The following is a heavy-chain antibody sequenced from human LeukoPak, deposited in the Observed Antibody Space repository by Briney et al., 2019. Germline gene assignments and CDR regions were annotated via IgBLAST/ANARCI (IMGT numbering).Heavy chain of an antibody. Sequence: GGSLRLSCAASGFTFSTYSMNWVRQAPGKGLEWVSSISSSSNYIYYADSVKGRFTISRDNAKNSLYLQMDSLRAEDTAVYYCARFWSGHYNFDYWGQGTPVTVSS. J-gene: IGHJ4*02. V-gene: IGHV3-21*06. CDR2: ISSSSNYI. D-gene: IGHD3-3*01. CDR1: GFTFSTYS. CDR3: ARFWSGHYNFDY.